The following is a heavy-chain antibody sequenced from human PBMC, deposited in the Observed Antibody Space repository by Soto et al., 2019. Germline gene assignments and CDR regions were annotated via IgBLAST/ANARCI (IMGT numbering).Heavy chain of an antibody. CDR1: GFTFTNYA. J-gene: IGHJ4*02. V-gene: IGHV3-23*01. D-gene: IGHD6-13*01. CDR3: AKDFILGYTNSWTGGDC. Sequence: GGSLRLSCAASGFTFTNYAMSWVRQAPGKGLEWVSGITGSGFNTNYADSVKGRFTISRDNSKNTLYLQMNSLRAEDTAVYYCAKDFILGYTNSWTGGDCWGQGTLVTVSS. CDR2: ITGSGFNT.